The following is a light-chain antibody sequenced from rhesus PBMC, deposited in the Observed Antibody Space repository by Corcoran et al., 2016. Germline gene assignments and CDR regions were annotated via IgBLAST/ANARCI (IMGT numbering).Light chain of an antibody. CDR1: ENVNNY. J-gene: IGKJ3*01. V-gene: IGKV1-74*01. CDR3: QHSYGATFT. Sequence: DIQMTQSPSSLSASVGDRVTITCRASENVNNYFHWYQQKPGKAPKLLIYAAYTLQSGVPSRFSVSGSGTDYTFTNSSLQPEDVATYYWQHSYGATFTFGPGTKLDIK. CDR2: AAY.